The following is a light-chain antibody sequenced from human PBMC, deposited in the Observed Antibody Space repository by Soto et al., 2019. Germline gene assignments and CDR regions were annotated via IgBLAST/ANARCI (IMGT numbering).Light chain of an antibody. J-gene: IGLJ1*01. CDR1: SSDVGGYDY. Sequence: QSVLTQPASVSGSPGQSITISCTGTSSDVGGYDYVSWYQLHPGKAPKLMVFEVSNRPSGVSYRFSGSKSGNTASLTISGVQAEDDAYYCCIAYSINTAYLFGTGTKLTVL. CDR3: IAYSINTAYL. V-gene: IGLV2-14*01. CDR2: EVS.